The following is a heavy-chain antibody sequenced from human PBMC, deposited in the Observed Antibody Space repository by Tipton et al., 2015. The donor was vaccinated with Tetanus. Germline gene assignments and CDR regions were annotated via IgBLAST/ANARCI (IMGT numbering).Heavy chain of an antibody. CDR2: MFYSGSA. CDR1: GGSISNDNYY. CDR3: ARGPTATSDY. Sequence: TLSLTCTVSGGSISNDNYYWSWIRQPPGKGLEWIGYMFYSGSAYYNPSLKSRITISMDTSGNQFSLNLSSVTAADTAVYYCARGPTATSDYWGQGTLVTVSS. J-gene: IGHJ4*02. V-gene: IGHV4-30-4*01. D-gene: IGHD4-17*01.